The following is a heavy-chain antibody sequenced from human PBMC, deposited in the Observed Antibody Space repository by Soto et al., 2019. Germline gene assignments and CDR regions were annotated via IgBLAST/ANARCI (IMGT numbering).Heavy chain of an antibody. CDR1: GYTFTSYG. Sequence: ASVKVSCKASGYTFTSYGISWVRQAPGQGLEWMGWISAYNGNTNYAQKLQGGVTMTTDTSTSTAYMELRSLRSDDTAVYYCARDEPYYDFWSGYYPHHYYYYGMDVWGQGTTVTVSS. CDR3: ARDEPYYDFWSGYYPHHYYYYGMDV. V-gene: IGHV1-18*01. J-gene: IGHJ6*02. D-gene: IGHD3-3*01. CDR2: ISAYNGNT.